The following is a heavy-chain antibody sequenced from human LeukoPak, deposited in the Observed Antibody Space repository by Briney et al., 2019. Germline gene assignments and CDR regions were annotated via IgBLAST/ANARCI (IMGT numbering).Heavy chain of an antibody. CDR1: GSTFTSYG. Sequence: GASVKVSCTASGSTFTSYGISWLRQAPGQGLEWVGWISVYNGNTIYAQKFQGRVTMTTDTSTRAAQMELRSLSSDDTAVYYCARVGGCSGNGCYSGVYHYYYMDVWGKGTTVTVSS. J-gene: IGHJ6*03. D-gene: IGHD2-15*01. CDR3: ARVGGCSGNGCYSGVYHYYYMDV. CDR2: ISVYNGNT. V-gene: IGHV1-18*01.